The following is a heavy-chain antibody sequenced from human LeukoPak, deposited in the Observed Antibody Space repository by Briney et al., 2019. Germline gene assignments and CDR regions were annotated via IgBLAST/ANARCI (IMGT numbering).Heavy chain of an antibody. CDR1: GGSISSGDYY. D-gene: IGHD5-24*01. CDR2: IYYSGST. J-gene: IGHJ3*02. V-gene: IGHV4-30-4*08. CDR3: ARFQSKMGSDAFDI. Sequence: PSQTLSLTCTVSGGSISSGDYYWRWIRQPPGTGLEWIGYIYYSGSTYYNPSLKSRVTISVDTSKNQFSLKLSSVTAADTAVYYCARFQSKMGSDAFDIWGQGTMVTVSS.